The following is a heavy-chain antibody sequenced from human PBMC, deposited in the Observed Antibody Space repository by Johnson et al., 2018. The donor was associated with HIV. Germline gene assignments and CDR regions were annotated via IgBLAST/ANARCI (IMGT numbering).Heavy chain of an antibody. V-gene: IGHV3-30*03. Sequence: VQLVESGGGLVQPGGSLRLSCAASGFTFSNAWMSWVRQAPGKGLEWVAVISYDGSNKYYADSVKGRFTISRDNSKNTLYLQMNSLTAGDTAMNYCARAPGAGDAFDIWGQGTMVTVSS. CDR2: ISYDGSNK. CDR1: GFTFSNAW. J-gene: IGHJ3*02. D-gene: IGHD7-27*01. CDR3: ARAPGAGDAFDI.